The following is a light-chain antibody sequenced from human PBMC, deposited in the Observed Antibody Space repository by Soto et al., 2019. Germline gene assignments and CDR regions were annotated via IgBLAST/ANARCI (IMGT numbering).Light chain of an antibody. CDR1: QSVGNN. J-gene: IGKJ4*01. V-gene: IGKV3-15*01. CDR3: QQYGDWPLT. CDR2: ATS. Sequence: EIVVTQSPATLSVSPGERATLSCRASQSVGNNFAWYQQKPGQAPRLLIFATSTRATGVPARFSDSASGTEFTLTISSLQSEDFADYYCQQYGDWPLTVGGGAKVEIE.